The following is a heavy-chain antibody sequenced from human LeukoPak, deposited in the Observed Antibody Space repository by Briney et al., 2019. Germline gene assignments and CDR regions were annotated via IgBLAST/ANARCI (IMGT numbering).Heavy chain of an antibody. Sequence: ASVKVSCKASGYTFTYYYIHWVRRAPGQGLEWMGIINPSGGSTTYAQKFQGRVTLTRDMSTNTVSLELSSLRSEDTAMYYCARSPYTYGSLFYLDYWGQGTLVTVSS. CDR3: ARSPYTYGSLFYLDY. CDR1: GYTFTYYY. D-gene: IGHD5-18*01. CDR2: INPSGGST. V-gene: IGHV1-46*01. J-gene: IGHJ4*02.